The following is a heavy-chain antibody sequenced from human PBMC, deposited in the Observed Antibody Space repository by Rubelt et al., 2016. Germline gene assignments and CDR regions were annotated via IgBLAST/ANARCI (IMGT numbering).Heavy chain of an antibody. CDR1: GLTVSTNY. CDR2: INGGGKT. D-gene: IGHD3-16*01. J-gene: IGHJ4*02. V-gene: IGHV3-66*01. Sequence: EVQLVESGGGLAQPGGSLRLSCAASGLTVSTNYMSWVRQAPGKGLEWGLVINGGGKTNYADSVKGRCTNSRDNAKNSVYLQRDSLRADDTAIYFCMSGAGYWGQGTLVTVSS. CDR3: MSGAGY.